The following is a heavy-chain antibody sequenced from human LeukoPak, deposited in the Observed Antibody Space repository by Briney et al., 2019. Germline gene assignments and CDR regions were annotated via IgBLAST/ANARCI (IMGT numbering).Heavy chain of an antibody. J-gene: IGHJ4*02. CDR2: IRNKANSYTT. CDR3: AREYYCRLDY. D-gene: IGHD3-10*01. V-gene: IGHV3-72*01. Sequence: GGSLRLSCAASGFTVSSNYMSWVRQAPGKGLEWVGRIRNKANSYTTDYAASVRGRFTISRDDSKNSLYLEMNSLKTEDTAVYYCAREYYCRLDYWGRGTLVTVSS. CDR1: GFTVSSNY.